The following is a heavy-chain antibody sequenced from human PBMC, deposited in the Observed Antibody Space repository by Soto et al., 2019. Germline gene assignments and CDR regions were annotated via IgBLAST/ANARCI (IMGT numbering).Heavy chain of an antibody. Sequence: EVQLVESGGGLVQPGGSLRLSCAASGFTFSSYSMNWVRQAPGKGLEWVSYISSSSSTIYYADSVKGRFTISRDNAKNSLYLQMNSLRDEDTAVYYCARVVSSSSWYSLDYWGQGTLVTVSS. CDR1: GFTFSSYS. CDR3: ARVVSSSSWYSLDY. J-gene: IGHJ4*02. CDR2: ISSSSSTI. D-gene: IGHD6-13*01. V-gene: IGHV3-48*02.